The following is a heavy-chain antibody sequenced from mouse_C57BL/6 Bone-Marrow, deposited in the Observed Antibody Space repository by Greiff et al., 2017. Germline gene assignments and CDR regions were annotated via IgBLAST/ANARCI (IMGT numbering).Heavy chain of an antibody. CDR3: ARDGSRGVFDY. CDR1: GYTFTDYY. J-gene: IGHJ2*01. V-gene: IGHV1-26*01. D-gene: IGHD1-1*01. CDR2: INPNNGGT. Sequence: EVQLQQSGPELVKPGASVKISCKASGYTFTDYYMNWVKQSHGKSLEWIGDINPNNGGTSYNQKFKGKATLTVDKSSSTAYMELRSLTSEDSAVYYCARDGSRGVFDYWGQGTTLTVSS.